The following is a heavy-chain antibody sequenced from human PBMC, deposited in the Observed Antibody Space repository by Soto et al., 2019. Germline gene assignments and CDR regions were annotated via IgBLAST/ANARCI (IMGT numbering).Heavy chain of an antibody. Sequence: EVQLLESGGGLVQPGGSLRLSCAASGFTFSSYAMSWVRQAPGTGLEWVSAIIGSGGSTYYADSVKGRFTISRDNSKNTLYLQMNSMNTGYTAVYYFTTDPSSVVPAADFDYWGQGTLVTVSS. V-gene: IGHV3-23*01. CDR3: TTDPSSVVPAADFDY. CDR1: GFTFSSYA. D-gene: IGHD2-2*01. J-gene: IGHJ4*02. CDR2: IIGSGGST.